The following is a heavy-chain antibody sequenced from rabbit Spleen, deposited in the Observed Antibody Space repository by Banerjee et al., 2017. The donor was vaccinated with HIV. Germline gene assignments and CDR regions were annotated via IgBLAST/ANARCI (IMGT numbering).Heavy chain of an antibody. Sequence: EESGGGLVQAGASLTLTCTASGFSFSSSYDMCRVRQAAGKGLEWIECIYTGNGKTYYSNWAIGRFTISKSSATTLTLQMTTLTAAATASYFGARDTGMMFSSYCMDLWGPGTLVTVS. J-gene: IGHJ6*01. D-gene: IGHD7-1*01. CDR2: IYTGNGKT. CDR3: ARDTGMMFSSYCMDL. CDR1: GFSFSSSYD. V-gene: IGHV1S40*01.